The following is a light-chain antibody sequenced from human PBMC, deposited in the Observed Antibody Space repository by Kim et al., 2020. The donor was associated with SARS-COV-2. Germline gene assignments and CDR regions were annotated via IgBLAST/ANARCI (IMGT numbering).Light chain of an antibody. Sequence: SYELTQPPSVSVAPGKTARITCGGNDIGSKSVNWYQQKPGQAPVVVIYYDSDRPSGIPERFSGSNSGNTATLTISRVEAGDEADYYCQVWDNNGDHNYVFGIGTKVTVL. CDR1: DIGSKS. V-gene: IGLV3-21*04. CDR3: QVWDNNGDHNYV. J-gene: IGLJ1*01. CDR2: YDS.